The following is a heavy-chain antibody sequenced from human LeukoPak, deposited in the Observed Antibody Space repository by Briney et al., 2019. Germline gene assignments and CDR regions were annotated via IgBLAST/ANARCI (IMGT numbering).Heavy chain of an antibody. CDR1: GFTVSSNY. CDR2: IYSGGST. D-gene: IGHD3-22*01. V-gene: IGHV3-66*01. Sequence: GGSLRLSCVVSGFTVSSNYMNWVRQAPGQGLEWVSVIYSGGSTKYAGSVKGRFTISRDNSKNTLYLQMNSLRAEDTAMYYCANYYDSSGYYPGGFDVWGQGTMVTVSS. J-gene: IGHJ3*01. CDR3: ANYYDSSGYYPGGFDV.